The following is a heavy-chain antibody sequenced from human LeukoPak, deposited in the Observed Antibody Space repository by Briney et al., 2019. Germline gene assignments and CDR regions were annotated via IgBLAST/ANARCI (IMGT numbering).Heavy chain of an antibody. CDR3: ARVSFTYGPLDS. Sequence: PETLSLTCNVSRGSISSGGHYWSWIRQRPGKGLEWMGYTYFTGSTYYNPSLQSRLIISADTSMTQFSLRLRSVTAADTAVYYCARVSFTYGPLDSWGPGILVTVSS. CDR2: TYFTGST. J-gene: IGHJ4*02. V-gene: IGHV4-31*03. D-gene: IGHD4-17*01. CDR1: RGSISSGGHY.